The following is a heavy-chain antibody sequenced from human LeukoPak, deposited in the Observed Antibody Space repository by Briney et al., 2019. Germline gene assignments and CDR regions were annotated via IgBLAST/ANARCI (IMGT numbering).Heavy chain of an antibody. CDR1: GFTFSSYG. Sequence: GGSLRLSCAASGFTFSSYGMHWVRQAPGKGLEWVSGINWNGGSTGYADSVKGRFTISRDNAKNSLYLQMNSLRAEDTALYYCARDTYYYYMDVWGKGTTVTVSS. V-gene: IGHV3-20*04. CDR2: INWNGGST. J-gene: IGHJ6*03. CDR3: ARDTYYYYMDV.